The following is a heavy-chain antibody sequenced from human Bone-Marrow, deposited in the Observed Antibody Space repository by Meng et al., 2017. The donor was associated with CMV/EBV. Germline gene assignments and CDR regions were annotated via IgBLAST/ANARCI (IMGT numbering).Heavy chain of an antibody. J-gene: IGHJ6*02. CDR2: IKQDGSET. CDR1: GTTISNYW. D-gene: IGHD2/OR15-2a*01. Sequence: GESLKISCAASGTTISNYWMSWVRQAPGKGLEWVANIKQDGSETYYVDSVKGRFTISRDNAKNSLYLQMNSLRAEDAAVYYCARKLVTTFRFYYYYNAMDVWGQGTTVTVSS. CDR3: ARKLVTTFRFYYYYNAMDV. V-gene: IGHV3-7*01.